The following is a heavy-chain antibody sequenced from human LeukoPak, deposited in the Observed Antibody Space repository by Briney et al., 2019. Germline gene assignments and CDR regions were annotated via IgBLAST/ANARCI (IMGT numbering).Heavy chain of an antibody. Sequence: PSETLSLTCTVSGDSISSYYWSWIRQPPGKGLEWIGYIYHSGSTNYNPSLKSRVTISADTSKDQFSLKLASVTAADTAVYYCATGYSSTWYYFDYWSQGTLVTVSS. D-gene: IGHD6-13*01. J-gene: IGHJ4*02. CDR3: ATGYSSTWYYFDY. CDR2: IYHSGST. V-gene: IGHV4-59*01. CDR1: GDSISSYY.